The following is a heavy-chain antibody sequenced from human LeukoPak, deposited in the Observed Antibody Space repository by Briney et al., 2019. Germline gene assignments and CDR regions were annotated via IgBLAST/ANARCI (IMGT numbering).Heavy chain of an antibody. V-gene: IGHV1-69*05. J-gene: IGHJ6*03. D-gene: IGHD1-14*01. CDR2: LIPVFHTP. Sequence: ASVKVSCKASGGTFSSYIISWVRQAPGQGLEWMGRLIPVFHTPKYAQKFQGRVTITTDASTNTAYMELSSLRSEDTAVYYCARVGSGTYIDNLYMDVWGKGTTVIVSS. CDR3: ARVGSGTYIDNLYMDV. CDR1: GGTFSSYI.